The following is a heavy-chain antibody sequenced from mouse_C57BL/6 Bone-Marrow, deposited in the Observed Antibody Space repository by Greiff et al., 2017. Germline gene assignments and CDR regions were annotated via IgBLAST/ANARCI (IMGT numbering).Heavy chain of an antibody. CDR3: AIAGWLLLAWFAY. CDR1: GYTFTGYW. V-gene: IGHV1-9*01. CDR2: FLPGSGST. Sequence: VQLQQSGAELMKPGASVKLSCKATGYTFTGYWIEWVKQRPGHGLEWIGEFLPGSGSTNYNEKFQGKATFTAATSSNTAYMQLSSLTTVDSAIYYCAIAGWLLLAWFAYWGQGTLVTVPA. D-gene: IGHD2-3*01. J-gene: IGHJ3*01.